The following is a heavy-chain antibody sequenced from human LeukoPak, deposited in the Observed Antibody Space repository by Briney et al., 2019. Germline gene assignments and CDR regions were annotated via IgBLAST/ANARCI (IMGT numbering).Heavy chain of an antibody. CDR2: IYHSGNT. CDR3: ARQGNGYSRVDY. V-gene: IGHV4-38-2*01. CDR1: DYSTSSGYY. D-gene: IGHD5-24*01. J-gene: IGHJ4*02. Sequence: PSETLSLTCAVSDYSTSSGYYWGWIRQPPGKGLEWIGSIYHSGNTYYNPSLKSRFTISIDTSKNQFFLKVNSVTAADTATYYCARQGNGYSRVDYWGQGTLVTVSS.